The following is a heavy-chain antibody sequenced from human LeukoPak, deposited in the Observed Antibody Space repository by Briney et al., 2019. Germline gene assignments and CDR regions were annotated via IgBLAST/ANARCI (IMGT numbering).Heavy chain of an antibody. CDR3: ARDRRDFYYMDV. CDR1: GFTFNIYW. J-gene: IGHJ6*03. V-gene: IGHV3-74*01. CDR2: IDNDGSNT. Sequence: GGSLRLSCAASGFTFNIYWMHWVRQTPGKGLVWLPGIDNDGSNTTYADSVKGRFTISRDNAKNTLYLQMNSLRAEDTAVYYCARDRRDFYYMDVWGKGTTVTVSS.